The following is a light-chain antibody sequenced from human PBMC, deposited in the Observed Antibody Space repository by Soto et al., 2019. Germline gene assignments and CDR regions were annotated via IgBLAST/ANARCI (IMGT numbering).Light chain of an antibody. CDR1: SSDVGGYNY. Sequence: QSVLTQPASVSGSPGQSITISCTGTSSDVGGYNYVSWYQQHPGKAPKLIIYDVINRPSGVSNRFSGSKSGNTASLTISGLQAEDEADYYCSSYTSSVTLIFGGGTQLTVL. V-gene: IGLV2-14*03. CDR3: SSYTSSVTLI. CDR2: DVI. J-gene: IGLJ7*01.